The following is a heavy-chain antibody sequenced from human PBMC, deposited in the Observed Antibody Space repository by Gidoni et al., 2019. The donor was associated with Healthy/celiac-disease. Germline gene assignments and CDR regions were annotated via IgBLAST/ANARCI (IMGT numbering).Heavy chain of an antibody. D-gene: IGHD6-19*01. J-gene: IGHJ6*02. Sequence: QVQLQASGPGLVKPSETLSLTCTVSGGSLSSYYWSWIRQPPGKGLEWIGYIYYSGSTNYNPSLKSRVTISVDTSKNQFSLKLSSVTAADTAVYYCARHKAVAGTNYYYGMDVWGQGTTVTVSS. CDR1: GGSLSSYY. CDR2: IYYSGST. V-gene: IGHV4-59*08. CDR3: ARHKAVAGTNYYYGMDV.